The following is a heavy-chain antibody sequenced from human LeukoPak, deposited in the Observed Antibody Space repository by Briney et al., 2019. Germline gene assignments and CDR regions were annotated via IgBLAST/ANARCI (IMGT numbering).Heavy chain of an antibody. D-gene: IGHD6-6*01. CDR3: ASYSIAARGGV. V-gene: IGHV4-38-2*02. CDR2: IYHSGST. CDR1: GYSISSGYY. Sequence: SETLSLTCTVSGYSISSGYYWGWIRQPPGKGLEWIGSIYHSGSTYYNPSLKSRVTISVDTSKNQFSLKLSSVTAADTAVYYCASYSIAARGGVWGQGTLVTVSS. J-gene: IGHJ4*02.